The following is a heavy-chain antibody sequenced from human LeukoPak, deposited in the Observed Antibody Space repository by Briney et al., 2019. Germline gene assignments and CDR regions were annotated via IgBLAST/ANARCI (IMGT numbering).Heavy chain of an antibody. D-gene: IGHD2-8*01. Sequence: GASVKVSCKTSGYTFTAYCMYWLRQAPGQGLECMGWIYPNSGATGYAQNFQGRVTMTRDTSVSTIYMELSRLRSDDTAVYYCARDGVSTTPDFDYWGQGTLVTVSS. CDR2: IYPNSGAT. CDR3: ARDGVSTTPDFDY. V-gene: IGHV1-2*02. CDR1: GYTFTAYC. J-gene: IGHJ4*02.